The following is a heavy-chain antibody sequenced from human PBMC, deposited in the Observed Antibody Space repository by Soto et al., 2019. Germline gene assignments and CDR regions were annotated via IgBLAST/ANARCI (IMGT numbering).Heavy chain of an antibody. V-gene: IGHV3-48*02. D-gene: IGHD1-26*01. CDR2: IGGSGGSI. CDR3: ARDLAWAFDS. Sequence: LRLSFAASGFTFSTFSMNWVRQAPGKGLEWLSYIGGSGGSISYADSVKGRFTISRDNGKNTLYLQMSSLRDEDTAVYYCARDLAWAFDSWGQGALVTVSS. J-gene: IGHJ4*02. CDR1: GFTFSTFS.